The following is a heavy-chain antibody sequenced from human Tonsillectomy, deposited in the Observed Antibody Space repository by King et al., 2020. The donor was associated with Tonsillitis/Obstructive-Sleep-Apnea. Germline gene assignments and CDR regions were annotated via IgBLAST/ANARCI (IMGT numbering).Heavy chain of an antibody. Sequence: VQLVESGGGLVQPGGSLRLSCAASGFTFSSIAMSWGSQAPGKGVGWVSAISGGGGGPYYADSGKGRFTITRDNSKTTLYLKMNSLRAEDTAVYYCAKDLSDYYDSSGRINGPYYFDYWGQGTLVTVSS. V-gene: IGHV3-23*04. CDR1: GFTFSSIA. J-gene: IGHJ4*02. CDR2: ISGGGGGP. D-gene: IGHD3-22*01. CDR3: AKDLSDYYDSSGRINGPYYFDY.